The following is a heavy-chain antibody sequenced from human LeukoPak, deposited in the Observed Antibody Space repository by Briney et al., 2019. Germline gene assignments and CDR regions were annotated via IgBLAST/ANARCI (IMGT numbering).Heavy chain of an antibody. CDR2: ISYDGSNK. CDR3: ARVRGLGILEPYDVAFDI. D-gene: IGHD1-1*01. V-gene: IGHV3-30*01. CDR1: GFTFSSYA. Sequence: GGSLRLSCAASGFTFSSYAMHWVRQAPGKGLEWVAVISYDGSNKYYADSVKGRFTISRDNSKNTLYLQMNSLRAEDTAVYYCARVRGLGILEPYDVAFDIWGQGTMVTVSS. J-gene: IGHJ3*02.